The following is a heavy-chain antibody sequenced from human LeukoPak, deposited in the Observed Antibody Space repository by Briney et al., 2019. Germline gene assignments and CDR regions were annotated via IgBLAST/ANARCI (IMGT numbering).Heavy chain of an antibody. Sequence: GGSLTLSCAASGFNFSSFGMHWVRQAPGKGLEWVSVIYSGGATYYADSVRGRFTISRDNSKNMVSLQMTSLGAEDTAVYYCARGRFSGPDDYWGQGTLVTVSS. V-gene: IGHV3-NL1*01. CDR1: GFNFSSFG. CDR3: ARGRFSGPDDY. J-gene: IGHJ4*02. CDR2: IYSGGAT. D-gene: IGHD6-19*01.